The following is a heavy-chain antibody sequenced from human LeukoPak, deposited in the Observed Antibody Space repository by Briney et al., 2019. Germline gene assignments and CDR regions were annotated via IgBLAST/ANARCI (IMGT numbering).Heavy chain of an antibody. J-gene: IGHJ4*02. Sequence: ASVKVSCKASGYTFTGYYMHWVRQAPGQRLEWMGWINPNSGGTNYAQKFQGRVTMTRDTSISTAYMELSRLRSDDTAVYYRASARITIGFDYWGQGTLVAVSS. CDR2: INPNSGGT. D-gene: IGHD3-3*01. V-gene: IGHV1-2*02. CDR1: GYTFTGYY. CDR3: ASARITIGFDY.